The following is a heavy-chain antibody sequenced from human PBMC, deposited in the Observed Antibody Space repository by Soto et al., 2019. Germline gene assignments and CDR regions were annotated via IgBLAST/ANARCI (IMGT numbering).Heavy chain of an antibody. CDR1: GYSFTSYW. J-gene: IGHJ6*02. CDR3: ARRRVCGGDCYSPHHYYYYGMDV. D-gene: IGHD2-21*02. Sequence: GESLKISCKGSGYSFTSYWIGWVRQMPGKGLEWMGIIYPGDSDTRYSPSFQGQVTISADKSISTAYLQWSSLKASDTAMYYCARRRVCGGDCYSPHHYYYYGMDVWGQGTTVTGSS. V-gene: IGHV5-51*01. CDR2: IYPGDSDT.